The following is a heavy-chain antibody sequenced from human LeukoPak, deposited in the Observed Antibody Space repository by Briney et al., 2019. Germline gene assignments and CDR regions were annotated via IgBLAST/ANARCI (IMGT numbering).Heavy chain of an antibody. J-gene: IGHJ4*02. V-gene: IGHV4-4*07. CDR3: ARVYYDILTGYSFDY. CDR1: GGSISSYY. Sequence: SETLSLTCTVSGGSISSYYWSWLRQPPGKGLEWIGRIYTSGSTNYNPSLKSRVTISVDTSKNQFSLKLSSVTAADTAVYYCARVYYDILTGYSFDYWGQGTLVTVSS. D-gene: IGHD3-9*01. CDR2: IYTSGST.